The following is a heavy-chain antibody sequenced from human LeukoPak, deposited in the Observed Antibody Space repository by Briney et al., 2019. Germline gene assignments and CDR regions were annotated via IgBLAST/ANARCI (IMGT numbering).Heavy chain of an antibody. Sequence: GGSLRLSCAASGFTFSSYTMNWVRQAPGKGLQSVSSISSSSSYIYYADSVKGRFTISRDNAKNSPYLQMDSLRAEDTAVYYCARDSWIDYWGQGTLVTVSS. J-gene: IGHJ4*02. CDR2: ISSSSSYI. CDR3: ARDSWIDY. V-gene: IGHV3-21*01. CDR1: GFTFSSYT.